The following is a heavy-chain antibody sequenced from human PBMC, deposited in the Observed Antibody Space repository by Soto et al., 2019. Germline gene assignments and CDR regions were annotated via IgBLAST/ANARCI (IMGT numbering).Heavy chain of an antibody. CDR2: IYPGDSDT. CDR3: ARPADYVWGSYRYFDY. Sequence: PGESLKICCNGAWYGFTSYWIGWVLHMPGKGLEWMGIIYPGDSDTRYSPSFQGQVTISADKSISTAYLQWSSLKASDTAMYYCARPADYVWGSYRYFDYWGQGTLVTVSS. D-gene: IGHD3-16*02. J-gene: IGHJ4*02. V-gene: IGHV5-51*01. CDR1: WYGFTSYW.